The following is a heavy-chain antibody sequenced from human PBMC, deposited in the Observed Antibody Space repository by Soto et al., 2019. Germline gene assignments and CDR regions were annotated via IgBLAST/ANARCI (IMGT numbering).Heavy chain of an antibody. V-gene: IGHV3-9*01. CDR2: IAWDSGNM. CDR3: VKVRPRDGYNIHYDS. D-gene: IGHD1-1*01. Sequence: EVQLVQSGGGLVQPGRSLRLSCEASGFTCDDYSLHWVRQAPGKGLEWVSGIAWDSGNMNYADSVKGRFTISRDNGQNSLHLQMNSLRPEDTAVYFCVKVRPRDGYNIHYDSWGQGSLVTVSP. CDR1: GFTCDDYS. J-gene: IGHJ5*01.